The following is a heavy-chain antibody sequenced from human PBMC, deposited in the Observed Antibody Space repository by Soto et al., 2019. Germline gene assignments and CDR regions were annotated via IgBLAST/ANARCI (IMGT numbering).Heavy chain of an antibody. CDR2: IYSGGST. CDR3: ARGGGTIHDRQTLDY. D-gene: IGHD3-3*01. Sequence: GGSLRLSCAASGFTVSSNYMSWVRQAPGKGLEWVSVIYSGGSTYYADSVKGRFTISRDNSKNTLYLQMNSPRAEDTAVYYCARGGGTIHDRQTLDYWGQGTLVTVSS. V-gene: IGHV3-53*01. J-gene: IGHJ4*02. CDR1: GFTVSSNY.